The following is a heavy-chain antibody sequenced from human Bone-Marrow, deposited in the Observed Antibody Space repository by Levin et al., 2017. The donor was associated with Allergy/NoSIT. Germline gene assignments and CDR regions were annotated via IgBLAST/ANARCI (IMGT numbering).Heavy chain of an antibody. D-gene: IGHD2-2*01. Sequence: NASETLSLTCTVSGGSMSSNSYYWAWIRQPPGMGLEWIGRIYYTGSTFYNPSLKSRVTISVDTSKSQFSLKLSSVTVADAAVYFCARHVRGYCSTTSCYSFDTWGQGTLVTVSS. V-gene: IGHV4-39*01. CDR3: ARHVRGYCSTTSCYSFDT. J-gene: IGHJ4*02. CDR2: IYYTGST. CDR1: GGSMSSNSYY.